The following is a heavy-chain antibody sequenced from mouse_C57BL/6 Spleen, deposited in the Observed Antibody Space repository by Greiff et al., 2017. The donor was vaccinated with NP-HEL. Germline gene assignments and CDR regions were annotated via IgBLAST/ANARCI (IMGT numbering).Heavy chain of an antibody. J-gene: IGHJ3*01. CDR1: GFSLTSYG. D-gene: IGHD1-1*01. CDR3: ARNEKYYGSSSWFAY. Sequence: QVQLKQSGPGLVQPSQSLSITCTVSGFSLTSYGVHWVRQSPGKGLEWLGVIWSGGSTDYNAAFISRLSISKDNSKSQFFFKMNSLQAEDTAIYYGARNEKYYGSSSWFAYWGQGTLVTVSA. V-gene: IGHV2-2*01. CDR2: IWSGGST.